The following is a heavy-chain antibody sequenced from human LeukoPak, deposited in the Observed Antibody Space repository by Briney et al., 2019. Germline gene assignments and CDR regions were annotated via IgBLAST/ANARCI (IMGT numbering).Heavy chain of an antibody. CDR1: GGSIRSSNW. V-gene: IGHV4-4*02. CDR3: ARARGMVPQYFQH. CDR2: IYHSGST. Sequence: PSETLSLTCAVSGGSIRSSNWWSWVRQPPGKGLEWIGEIYHSGSTNYNPSLKSRVTISVDKSKNQFSLKLSSVTAADTAVYYCARARGMVPQYFQHWGQGTLVTVSS. D-gene: IGHD3-10*01. J-gene: IGHJ1*01.